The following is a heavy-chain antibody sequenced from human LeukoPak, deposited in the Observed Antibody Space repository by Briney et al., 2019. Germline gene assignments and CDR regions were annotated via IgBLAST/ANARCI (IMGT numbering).Heavy chain of an antibody. CDR1: GYTFTGYY. Sequence: GASVKVSCKASGYTFTGYYMHWVRQAPGQGLEWMGWINPNSGGTNYAQKFQGWVTMTRDTYISTAYMELSKLRSDDTAVYYCARGRYFDWLAYGMDVWGKGTTVTVSS. CDR2: INPNSGGT. D-gene: IGHD3-9*01. CDR3: ARGRYFDWLAYGMDV. J-gene: IGHJ6*04. V-gene: IGHV1-2*04.